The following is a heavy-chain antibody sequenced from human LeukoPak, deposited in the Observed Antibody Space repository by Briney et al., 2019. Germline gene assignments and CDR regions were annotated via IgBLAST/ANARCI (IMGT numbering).Heavy chain of an antibody. CDR3: AKCDVNGDWFDP. D-gene: IGHD2-21*02. CDR2: IIPIFGTT. Sequence: GASVKVSCKASGGTFTNYAISWVRQAPGQGLEYMGGIIPIFGTTNYAQKFQGRVTITADTSTSTAYMELSSLRVEDTAVYYCAKCDVNGDWFDPWGQGTLVTVSS. CDR1: GGTFTNYA. V-gene: IGHV1-69*06. J-gene: IGHJ5*02.